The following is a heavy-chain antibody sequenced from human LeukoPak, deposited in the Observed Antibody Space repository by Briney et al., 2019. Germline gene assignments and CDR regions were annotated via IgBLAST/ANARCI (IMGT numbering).Heavy chain of an antibody. CDR3: VKDWGGAFDI. V-gene: IGHV3-64*05. Sequence: GGSLRLSCAASGFTFSSYAMHWVRQAPGKGLESVAGISTKGGSTYYADSVKGRFTISRDNSKNTLYVQVSSLRAEDTAVYYCVKDWGGAFDIWGQRTMVTFSS. CDR1: GFTFSSYA. J-gene: IGHJ3*02. CDR2: ISTKGGST. D-gene: IGHD7-27*01.